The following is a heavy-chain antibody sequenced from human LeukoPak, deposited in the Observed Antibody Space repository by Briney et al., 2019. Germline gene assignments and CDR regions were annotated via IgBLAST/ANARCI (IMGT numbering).Heavy chain of an antibody. V-gene: IGHV4-39*01. Sequence: SETLSLTCTVSGGSISSSSYYWGWIRQPPGKGLEWIGSIYYSGSTYYNPSLWSRVTISVDTSKNQFSLKLSSVTAADTAVYYCAGTHGEWEKLQSNFDYWGQGTLVTVSS. CDR1: GGSISSSSYY. J-gene: IGHJ4*02. CDR2: IYYSGST. CDR3: AGTHGEWEKLQSNFDY. D-gene: IGHD1-26*01.